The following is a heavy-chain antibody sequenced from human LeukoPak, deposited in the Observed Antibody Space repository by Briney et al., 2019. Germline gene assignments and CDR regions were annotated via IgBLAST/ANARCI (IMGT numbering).Heavy chain of an antibody. Sequence: ASVKVSCKASGGTFSSYAISWVRQAPGQGLEWMGWINPNSGGTNYAQKFQGRVTMTRDTSISTAYMELSRLRSDDTAVYYCARDMGLYYDILTGYSPYYGMDVWGQGTTVTVSS. CDR3: ARDMGLYYDILTGYSPYYGMDV. J-gene: IGHJ6*02. CDR1: GGTFSSYA. CDR2: INPNSGGT. V-gene: IGHV1-2*02. D-gene: IGHD3-9*01.